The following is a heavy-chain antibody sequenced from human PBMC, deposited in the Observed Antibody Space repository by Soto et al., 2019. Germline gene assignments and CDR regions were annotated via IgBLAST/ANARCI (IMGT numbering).Heavy chain of an antibody. CDR2: IYYSGST. D-gene: IGHD6-19*01. J-gene: IGHJ5*02. CDR3: ARVRAVAGNWFDP. CDR1: GGSISSYY. V-gene: IGHV4-59*01. Sequence: RSLTCTVSGGSISSYYWSWIRQPPGKGLEWIGYIYYSGSTNYNPSLKSRVTISVDTSKNQFSLKLSSVTAADTAVYYCARVRAVAGNWFDPWGQGTLVTVSS.